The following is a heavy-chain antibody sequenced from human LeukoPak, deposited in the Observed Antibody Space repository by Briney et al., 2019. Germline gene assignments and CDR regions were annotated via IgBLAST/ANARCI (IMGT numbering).Heavy chain of an antibody. V-gene: IGHV4-34*01. CDR3: ARAYDFWSGYQYYFDY. D-gene: IGHD3-3*01. CDR1: GGSFSGYY. CDR2: INHSGST. J-gene: IGHJ4*02. Sequence: SETLSLTCAVYGGSFSGYYWSWIRQPPDKGLEWTGEINHSGSTNYNPSLKSRVTISVDTSKNQFSLKLSSVTAADTAVYYCARAYDFWSGYQYYFDYWGQGTLVTVSS.